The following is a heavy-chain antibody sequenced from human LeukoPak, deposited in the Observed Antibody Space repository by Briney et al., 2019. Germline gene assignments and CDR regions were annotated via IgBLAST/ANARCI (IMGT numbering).Heavy chain of an antibody. D-gene: IGHD2-2*01. V-gene: IGHV1-2*02. CDR3: ATRYCSSTSCYAEYFQH. CDR1: GYTFTGYY. CDR2: INPNSGGT. Sequence: ASVKVSCKASGYTFTGYYMHWVRQAPGQGLEWMGGINPNSGGTNYAQKFQGRVTMTRDTSISTAYMELRRLRSDDTAVYYCATRYCSSTSCYAEYFQHWGQGTLVTVSS. J-gene: IGHJ1*01.